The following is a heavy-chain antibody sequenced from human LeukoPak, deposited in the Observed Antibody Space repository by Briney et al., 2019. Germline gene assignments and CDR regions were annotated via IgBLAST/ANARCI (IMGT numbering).Heavy chain of an antibody. CDR1: GYSISSGYY. D-gene: IGHD2-2*01. Sequence: PSETLSLTCAVSGYSISSGYYWGWIRQPPGKGLEWIGSVYHSGSTYHSPSLKSRVTISVDTSKNQFSLKLSSVTAADTAVYYCARKGYQLLSTNWFDPWGQGTLVTVSS. CDR3: ARKGYQLLSTNWFDP. J-gene: IGHJ5*02. V-gene: IGHV4-38-2*01. CDR2: VYHSGST.